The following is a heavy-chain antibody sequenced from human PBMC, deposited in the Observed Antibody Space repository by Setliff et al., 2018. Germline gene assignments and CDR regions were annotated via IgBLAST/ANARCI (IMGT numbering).Heavy chain of an antibody. J-gene: IGHJ6*03. CDR1: GGTFSSYA. CDR2: IIPIFGTA. V-gene: IGHV1-69*06. D-gene: IGHD3-3*01. CDR3: ARGWGVITIFGMDYYMDV. Sequence: ASVKVSCKASGGTFSSYAISWVRQAPGQGLEWMGKIIPIFGTANYAQKFQGRATIIADKSTSTAYMELSSLRSEDTAVYYCARGWGVITIFGMDYYMDVWGKGTTVTVSS.